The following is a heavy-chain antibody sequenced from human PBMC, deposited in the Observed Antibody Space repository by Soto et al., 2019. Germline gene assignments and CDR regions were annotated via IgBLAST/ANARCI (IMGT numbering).Heavy chain of an antibody. J-gene: IGHJ3*02. V-gene: IGHV1-69*01. Sequence: QVQLVQSGAEVKKPGSSVKVSCKASGGTFSSYAISWVRQAPGQGLEWMGGIIPIFGTANYAQKLQGRVTIPADASASTAYMELSSLRSEDTALYYCARATRSTNGVCYLPLLRCIGAFYIWGQGTMVTFSA. CDR3: ARATRSTNGVCYLPLLRCIGAFYI. CDR2: IIPIFGTA. D-gene: IGHD2-8*01. CDR1: GGTFSSYA.